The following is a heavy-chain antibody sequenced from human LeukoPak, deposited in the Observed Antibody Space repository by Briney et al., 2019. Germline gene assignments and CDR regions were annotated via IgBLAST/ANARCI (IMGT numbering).Heavy chain of an antibody. CDR3: ARDLGQYYDTSDNWFDP. Sequence: GGSLRLSCAASGFTFSTYAINWVRQAPGKGLEWVSGISGSGGNTNYGDSVKGRFTVSRDNSKNTLYLQMDSLRAEDTAVYYCARDLGQYYDTSDNWFDPWGQGTLVTVSS. J-gene: IGHJ5*02. V-gene: IGHV3-23*01. CDR2: ISGSGGNT. D-gene: IGHD3-22*01. CDR1: GFTFSTYA.